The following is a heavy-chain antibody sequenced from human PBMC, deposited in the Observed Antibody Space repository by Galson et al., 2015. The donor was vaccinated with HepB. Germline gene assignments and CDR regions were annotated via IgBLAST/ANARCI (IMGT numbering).Heavy chain of an antibody. CDR3: ARSPIAAAVASVAFDI. D-gene: IGHD6-13*01. CDR1: GFTFSSYA. Sequence: SLRLSCAASGFTFSSYAMHWVRQAPGKGLEWVAVISYDGSNRYYADSVKGRFTISRDNSKNTLYLQMNSLRAEDTAVYYCARSPIAAAVASVAFDIWGQGTMVTVSS. J-gene: IGHJ3*02. V-gene: IGHV3-30*04. CDR2: ISYDGSNR.